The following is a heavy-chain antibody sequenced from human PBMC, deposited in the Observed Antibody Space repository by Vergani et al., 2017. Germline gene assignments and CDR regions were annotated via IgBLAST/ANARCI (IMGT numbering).Heavy chain of an antibody. CDR1: GGSITSSSYY. V-gene: IGHV4-39*01. CDR2: IYYSGST. Sequence: QLQLQESGPGLVKPSETLSLTCTVSGGSITSSSYYWGWIRQPPGKGLEWIGSIYYSGSTYYNPSLKSRLTISVDASKNQFSLKLSSVTAPDTAVYYCARASLRALVGYYYYMDVWGKGKTVVVSS. CDR3: ARASLRALVGYYYYMDV. J-gene: IGHJ6*03. D-gene: IGHD3-16*02.